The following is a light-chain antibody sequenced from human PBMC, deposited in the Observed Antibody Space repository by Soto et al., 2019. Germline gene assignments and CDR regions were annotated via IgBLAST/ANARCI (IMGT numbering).Light chain of an antibody. Sequence: EIVMTQSPATLSVSPGERATLSCRASQSVSSNLAWYQQKPGQAPRLLIYGASTRATGIPSRFSGSGSRTEFTLTISSLQSEDFACYYCQQYNTWPPYTFGQWIKLESK. CDR3: QQYNTWPPYT. J-gene: IGKJ2*01. V-gene: IGKV3-15*01. CDR1: QSVSSN. CDR2: GAS.